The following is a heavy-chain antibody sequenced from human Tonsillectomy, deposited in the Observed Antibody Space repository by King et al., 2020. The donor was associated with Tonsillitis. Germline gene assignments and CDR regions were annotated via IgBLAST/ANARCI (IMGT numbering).Heavy chain of an antibody. CDR3: TVDGYNYGFYSLES. D-gene: IGHD5-18*01. Sequence: VQLVESGGGLVKPGGSHRLACEASGFTLSDAWVSWVRQAPGKGLEWVSHIRKKARGGTIDYAAPVKGRFTISADDANNNLYLQMDSRKTEDTAVYYCTVDGYNYGFYSLESWGQGTTVTVSS. V-gene: IGHV3-15*01. CDR2: IRKKARGGTI. J-gene: IGHJ4*02. CDR1: GFTLSDAW.